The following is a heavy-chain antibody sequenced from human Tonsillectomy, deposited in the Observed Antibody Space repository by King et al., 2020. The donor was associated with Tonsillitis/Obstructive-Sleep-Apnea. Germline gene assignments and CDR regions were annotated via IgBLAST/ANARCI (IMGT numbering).Heavy chain of an antibody. Sequence: LQLQESGPGLVKPSGTLSLTCAVSGGSISSSNWWSWVRQPPGKGLEWIGEIYHSGSTNYNPSLKSRVTISVDKSKNQFSLKLSSVTAADTAVYYCARVKSGGYTLYYFDYWGQGTLVTVSS. V-gene: IGHV4-4*02. J-gene: IGHJ4*02. D-gene: IGHD6-13*01. CDR2: IYHSGST. CDR3: ARVKSGGYTLYYFDY. CDR1: GGSISSSNW.